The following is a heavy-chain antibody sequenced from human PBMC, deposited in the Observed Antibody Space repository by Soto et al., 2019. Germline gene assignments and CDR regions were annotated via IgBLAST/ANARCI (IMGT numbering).Heavy chain of an antibody. CDR2: ISSTSSYI. CDR3: ARVLLTMVRGVPANSWYFDL. J-gene: IGHJ2*01. Sequence: AGSLRLSCAASGFTFDTYSMNWVRQSPGKGLEWVSSISSTSSYIYYADSMKGRFTVSRDNAGSSLYLQMNSLRAEDTAVYYCARVLLTMVRGVPANSWYFDLWGRGTLVTVSS. D-gene: IGHD3-10*01. CDR1: GFTFDTYS. V-gene: IGHV3-21*01.